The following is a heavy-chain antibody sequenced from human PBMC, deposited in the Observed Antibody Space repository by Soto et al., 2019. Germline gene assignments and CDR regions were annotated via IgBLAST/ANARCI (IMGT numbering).Heavy chain of an antibody. CDR1: GFTFGSYW. Sequence: PGGSLRLSCAASGFTFGSYWMSWVRQAPGKGLEWLATIKMDASEKKYVDSMKGRFTVSRDNAKNSVYLEMNSLSAEDTALYYCARESEDLTSNFDYWGQGTLVTVSS. V-gene: IGHV3-7*01. CDR3: ARESEDLTSNFDY. CDR2: IKMDASEK. J-gene: IGHJ4*02.